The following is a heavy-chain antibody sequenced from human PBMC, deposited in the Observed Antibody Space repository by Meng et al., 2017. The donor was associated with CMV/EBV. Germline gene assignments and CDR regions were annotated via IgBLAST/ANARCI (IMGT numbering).Heavy chain of an antibody. CDR2: ISSSSSYI. CDR1: GFTFSSYS. V-gene: IGHV3-21*01. D-gene: IGHD1-26*01. Sequence: GGSLRLSCAASGFTFSSYSMNWVRQAPGKGLEWVSSISSSSSYIYYADSVKGRFTISRDNAKNSLYLQMNSLRAEDTAVYYCARPIYSGSYWGFDYGMDVWGQGTTVTVSS. CDR3: ARPIYSGSYWGFDYGMDV. J-gene: IGHJ6*02.